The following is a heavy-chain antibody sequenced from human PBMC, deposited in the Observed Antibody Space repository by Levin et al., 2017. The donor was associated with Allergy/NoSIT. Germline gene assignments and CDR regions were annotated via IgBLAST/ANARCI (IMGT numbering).Heavy chain of an antibody. J-gene: IGHJ5*02. CDR3: ARRFYVSGSPSFDP. D-gene: IGHD3-10*01. CDR2: IYPADSDT. Sequence: GESLKISCKGSGYTFTNYWIGWVRQMPGKGLEWMGLIYPADSDTRYSPSFQGQVTISADKSISTAYLQWSSLKASDTAMYYCARRFYVSGSPSFDPWGQGTLVTVSS. CDR1: GYTFTNYW. V-gene: IGHV5-51*01.